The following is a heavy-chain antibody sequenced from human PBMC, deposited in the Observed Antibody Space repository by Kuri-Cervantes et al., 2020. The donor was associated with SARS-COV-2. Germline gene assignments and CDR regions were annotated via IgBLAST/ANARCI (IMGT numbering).Heavy chain of an antibody. CDR1: GGSISSYY. CDR2: IYYSGSN. CDR3: ARGYGDHLLGLSYFDN. D-gene: IGHD2-2*01. Sequence: GSLRLSCTVSGGSISSYYWSWIRQPPGKGLEWMGFIYYSGSNNYNPSLKSRVTISVDTSKNQFSLKLNSVTAADTAVYYCARGYGDHLLGLSYFDNWGQGTLVTVSS. J-gene: IGHJ4*01. V-gene: IGHV4-59*01.